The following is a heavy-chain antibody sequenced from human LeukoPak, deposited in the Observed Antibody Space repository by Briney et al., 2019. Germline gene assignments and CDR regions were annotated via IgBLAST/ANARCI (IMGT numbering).Heavy chain of an antibody. CDR1: GFTFSSYA. CDR2: ISSSADST. J-gene: IGHJ4*02. V-gene: IGHV3-23*01. CDR3: AKPLEKYTYGGNFDY. D-gene: IGHD4-23*01. Sequence: GGSLRLSCEASGFTFSSYAMSWVRQAPGKGLAWVSVISSSADSTYYADSVKGRFTIFRDNSKNTLYLQMNNLRAEDTAVYYCAKPLEKYTYGGNFDYWGQGILVTVSS.